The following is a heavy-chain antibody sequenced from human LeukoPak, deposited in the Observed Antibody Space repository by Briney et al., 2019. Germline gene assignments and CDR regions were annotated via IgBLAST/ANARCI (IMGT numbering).Heavy chain of an antibody. V-gene: IGHV1-2*02. D-gene: IGHD3-3*01. Sequence: ASVKVSCKASGYTFTGYYMHWVRQAPGQGLEWMGWINPNSGGTNYAQKFQGRVTMTRDTSISTAYMELSRLRSDDTAVYYCARGYYDFWSGYTDWGQGTLVTVSS. CDR2: INPNSGGT. CDR1: GYTFTGYY. J-gene: IGHJ4*02. CDR3: ARGYYDFWSGYTD.